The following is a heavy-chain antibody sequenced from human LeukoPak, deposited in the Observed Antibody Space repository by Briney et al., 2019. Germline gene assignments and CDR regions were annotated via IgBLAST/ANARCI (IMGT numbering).Heavy chain of an antibody. D-gene: IGHD7-27*01. CDR1: GFTFSSYA. CDR2: ISGSDYTT. V-gene: IGHV3-23*01. J-gene: IGHJ4*02. Sequence: PGGSLRLSCGASGFTFSSYAMSWVRQAPGKGLEWVSAISGSDYTTYYADSVKGRFTLSRDNSKNTLYLQMNSLRAEDTAVYYCARDPGTGLDYWGQGTLVTVSS. CDR3: ARDPGTGLDY.